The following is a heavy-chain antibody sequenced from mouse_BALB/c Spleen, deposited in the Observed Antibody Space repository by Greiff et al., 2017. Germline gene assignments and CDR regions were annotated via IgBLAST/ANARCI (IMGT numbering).Heavy chain of an antibody. CDR3: AREGITSSWFAY. CDR1: GYTFTSYV. D-gene: IGHD1-1*01. Sequence: EVHLVESGPELVKPGASVKMSCKASGYTFTSYVMHWVKQKPGQGLEWIGYINPYNDGTKYNEKFKGKATLTSDKSSSTAYMELSSLTSEDSAVYYCAREGITSSWFAYWGQGTLVTVSA. J-gene: IGHJ3*01. V-gene: IGHV1-14*01. CDR2: INPYNDGT.